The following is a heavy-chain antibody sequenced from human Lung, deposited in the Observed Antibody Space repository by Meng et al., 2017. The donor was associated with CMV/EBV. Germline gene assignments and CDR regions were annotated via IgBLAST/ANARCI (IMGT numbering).Heavy chain of an antibody. CDR1: GFTFSTYV. D-gene: IGHD2-2*01. CDR2: ISGSSRGT. V-gene: IGHV3-23*01. J-gene: IGHJ3*02. CDR3: ARGRVAAAYEAFDI. Sequence: GESLKISCAATGFTFSTYVMHWVRQAPGKGLAWVSSISGSSRGTYFADSVKGRFTTSRDNSKKMLYVQMNSLRVDDTAIYYCARGRVAAAYEAFDIWGQGKXV.